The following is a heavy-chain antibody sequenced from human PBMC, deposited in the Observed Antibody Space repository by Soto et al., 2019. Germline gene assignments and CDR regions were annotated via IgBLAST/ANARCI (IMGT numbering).Heavy chain of an antibody. CDR1: GYSFINQW. V-gene: IGHV5-51*01. CDR2: IYPGDSET. J-gene: IGHJ4*02. CDR3: ARQAAVEPVDY. Sequence: GESLKISCKGSGYSFINQWIGWVRQMPGKGLEWMGIIYPGDSETRYSPSFQGQVTISVDKSISTTYLQWSSLKASDTAMYYCARQAAVEPVDYSGQGTLVTFSS.